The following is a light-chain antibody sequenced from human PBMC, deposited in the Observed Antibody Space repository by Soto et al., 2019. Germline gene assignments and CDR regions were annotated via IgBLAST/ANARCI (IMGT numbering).Light chain of an antibody. Sequence: QSALTQPPSASGTPGQRVTISCSGSSSNIGNNTVNWYQQLPGTTPKLLIYNNNQRPSGVPDRFSGSKSGTSAPLAISGLRSEDEADYYCAAWDDSLNGVVFGGGTKLTVL. CDR2: NNN. CDR3: AAWDDSLNGVV. J-gene: IGLJ2*01. V-gene: IGLV1-44*01. CDR1: SSNIGNNT.